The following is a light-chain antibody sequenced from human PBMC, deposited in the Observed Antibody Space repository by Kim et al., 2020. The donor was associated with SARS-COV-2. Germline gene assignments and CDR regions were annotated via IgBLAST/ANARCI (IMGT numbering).Light chain of an antibody. Sequence: DIQMTQSPSTLSASVGDRVTITCRASQSIRSWLAWYQQKPGKAPKVLISKASTLETGVPSRFSGSGSGTEFTLTIRSLQPDDFAAYYCQQYFTYPYTFGQGTKLEI. CDR1: QSIRSW. V-gene: IGKV1-5*03. CDR3: QQYFTYPYT. CDR2: KAS. J-gene: IGKJ2*01.